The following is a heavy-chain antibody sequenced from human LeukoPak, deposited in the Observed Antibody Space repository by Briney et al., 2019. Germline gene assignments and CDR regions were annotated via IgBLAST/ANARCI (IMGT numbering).Heavy chain of an antibody. CDR1: GYTFTGYY. D-gene: IGHD1-26*01. Sequence: ASVKVSCKASGYTFTGYYMHWVRQAPGQGLEWMGWINPNSGGTNYAQKFQGRVTMTRDTSISTAYMELSRLRSDDTAVYYCARGGRWELPRPYAFDVWGQGTMVTVSS. CDR3: ARGGRWELPRPYAFDV. J-gene: IGHJ3*01. V-gene: IGHV1-2*02. CDR2: INPNSGGT.